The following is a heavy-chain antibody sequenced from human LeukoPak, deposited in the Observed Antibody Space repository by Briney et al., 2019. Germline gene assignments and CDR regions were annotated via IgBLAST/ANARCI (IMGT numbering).Heavy chain of an antibody. CDR2: IYYSGST. CDR1: GGSISSYY. CDR3: ARVVCSGGSCAFDY. V-gene: IGHV4-59*01. J-gene: IGHJ4*02. D-gene: IGHD2-15*01. Sequence: PSETLSLTCTVSGGSISSYYWSWIRQPPGKGLEWIGYIYYSGSTNYNPSLKSRVTISVDTSKNQFSLKLSSVTAADTAVYYCARVVCSGGSCAFDYWGQGTLVTVSS.